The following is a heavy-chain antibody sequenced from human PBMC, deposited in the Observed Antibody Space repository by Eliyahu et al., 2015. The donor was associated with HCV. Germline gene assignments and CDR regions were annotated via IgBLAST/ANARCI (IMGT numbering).Heavy chain of an antibody. CDR3: AKYTTAIRGESGPAS. V-gene: IGHV3-23*01. CDR2: ITDTGRDT. D-gene: IGHD2-21*02. CDR1: GFTFSNYA. Sequence: EVQLLESGGTLIQPGGSLRLSCAASGFTFSNYAMCWVRQAPGKGLEWVAGITDTGRDTLYAGSVKGRFTISRDNSRDTLYLQMNSLRAEDTASYYCAKYTTAIRGESGPASWGQGTLVTVSS. J-gene: IGHJ5*02.